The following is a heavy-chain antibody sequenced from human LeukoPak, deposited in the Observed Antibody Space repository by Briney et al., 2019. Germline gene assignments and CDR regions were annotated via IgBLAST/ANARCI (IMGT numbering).Heavy chain of an antibody. V-gene: IGHV3-30-3*01. Sequence: PGGSLRLSCAASGFTFSSYAMHWVRQAPGKGLEWVAVISYDGSNKYYADSVKGRFTISRDNSKNTLYLQMNSLRAEDTAVYYCARGESSGWFYWGQGTLVTVSS. J-gene: IGHJ4*02. CDR1: GFTFSSYA. D-gene: IGHD6-19*01. CDR3: ARGESSGWFY. CDR2: ISYDGSNK.